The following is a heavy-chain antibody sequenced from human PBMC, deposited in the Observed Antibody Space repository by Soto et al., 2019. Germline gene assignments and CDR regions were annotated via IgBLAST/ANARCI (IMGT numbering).Heavy chain of an antibody. CDR2: INPNSGGT. J-gene: IGHJ6*02. D-gene: IGHD2-2*02. Sequence: GASVKVSCKASGYTFTGYCMHWVRQAPGQGLEWMGWINPNSGGTNYAQKFQGRVTMTRDTSISTAYMELSRLRSDDTAVYYCARVSGYRSSTSCYSDYYYYGMDVWGQGTTVTVSS. CDR1: GYTFTGYC. CDR3: ARVSGYRSSTSCYSDYYYYGMDV. V-gene: IGHV1-2*02.